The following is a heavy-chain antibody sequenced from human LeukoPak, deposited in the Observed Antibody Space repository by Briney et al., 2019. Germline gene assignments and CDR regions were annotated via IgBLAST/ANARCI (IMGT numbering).Heavy chain of an antibody. CDR1: GFTFSSYR. V-gene: IGHV3-74*01. D-gene: IGHD3-22*01. J-gene: IGHJ4*02. Sequence: PGGSLRLSCAASGFTFSSYRMHWVRQAPGKGLVWVSRINSDGSSTSYADSVKGRFTISRDNAKNTLYLQMNSLRAEDTAVYYCARETYYYDSSTYFRTTDYWGQGTLVTVSS. CDR2: INSDGSST. CDR3: ARETYYYDSSTYFRTTDY.